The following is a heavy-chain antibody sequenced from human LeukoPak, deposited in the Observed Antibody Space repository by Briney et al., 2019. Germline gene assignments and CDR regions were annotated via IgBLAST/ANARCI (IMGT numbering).Heavy chain of an antibody. D-gene: IGHD6-19*01. Sequence: ASVKVSCKASGYTFTGYYMHWVRQAPGQGLEWMGWVYPNSGGTNYAQKFQGRVTMTRDTSISTAYMELSRLRSDDTAVYYCARVMSIAVDNWFDPWGQGTLVTVSS. V-gene: IGHV1-2*02. CDR3: ARVMSIAVDNWFDP. J-gene: IGHJ5*02. CDR1: GYTFTGYY. CDR2: VYPNSGGT.